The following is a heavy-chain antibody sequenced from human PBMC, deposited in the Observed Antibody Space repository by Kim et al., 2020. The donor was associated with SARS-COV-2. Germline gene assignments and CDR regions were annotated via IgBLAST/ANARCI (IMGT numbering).Heavy chain of an antibody. CDR3: ANFGS. V-gene: IGHV3-33*06. J-gene: IGHJ5*02. CDR1: GFTFSVYG. CDR2: IRSDGCNK. D-gene: IGHD3-16*01. Sequence: GGSLRLSCAASGFTFSVYGMHWVRQAPGKGLEWVAVIRSDGCNKYYADSVKGRFTISRDNSKNMLYLKMNSLRAEDTAVYYCANFGSWGQGTLVTVSS.